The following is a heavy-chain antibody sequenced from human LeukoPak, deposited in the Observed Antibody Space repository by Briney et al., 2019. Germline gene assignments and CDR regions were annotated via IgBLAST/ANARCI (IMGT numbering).Heavy chain of an antibody. CDR3: ARVPIDILTGYYTFDY. D-gene: IGHD3-9*01. CDR2: IYYSGST. CDR1: GGSISSGGYY. V-gene: IGHV4-31*03. Sequence: SETLSLTCTVSGGSISSGGYYWSWIRQHPGKGLEWIGYIYYSGSTYCNPSLKSRATISVDTSKNQFSLKLSSVTAADTAVYYCARVPIDILTGYYTFDYWGQGTLVTVSS. J-gene: IGHJ4*02.